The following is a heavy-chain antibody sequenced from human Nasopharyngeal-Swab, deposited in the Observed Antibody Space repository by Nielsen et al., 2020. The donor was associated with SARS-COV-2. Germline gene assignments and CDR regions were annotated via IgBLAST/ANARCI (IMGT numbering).Heavy chain of an antibody. Sequence: GESLKISCAASGFTFSNYNMNWVRQAPGRGLEWVSSISSSSTYIYYADAVKGRLTISRDKTKNSLSLQMNSLRVEDTAVYYCARDGLDYDFWSAYFMDVWGQGTTVIVSS. CDR1: GFTFSNYN. CDR3: ARDGLDYDFWSAYFMDV. V-gene: IGHV3-21*01. D-gene: IGHD3-3*01. J-gene: IGHJ6*02. CDR2: ISSSSTYI.